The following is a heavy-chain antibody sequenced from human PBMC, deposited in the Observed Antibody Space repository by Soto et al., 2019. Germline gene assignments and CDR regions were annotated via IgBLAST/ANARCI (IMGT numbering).Heavy chain of an antibody. CDR3: AHALEY. J-gene: IGHJ4*02. V-gene: IGHV2-5*02. Sequence: SGPTLVNPTQTLTLTCTFSGFSLSTTGVGVGWIRQPPGKALEWLAAIYWDDDKRFSPSLKSRLIITKDTSRNQVVLKMTEMDPVDTATYYCAHALEYWGQGILVTVSS. CDR1: GFSLSTTGVG. CDR2: IYWDDDK.